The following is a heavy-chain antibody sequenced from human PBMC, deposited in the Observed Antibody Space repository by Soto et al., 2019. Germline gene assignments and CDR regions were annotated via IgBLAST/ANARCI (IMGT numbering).Heavy chain of an antibody. CDR1: GFTFSSYA. D-gene: IGHD6-13*01. Sequence: EVQLLESGGGLVQPGGSLRLSCAASGFTFSSYAMSWVRQAPGKGLEWVSAISGSGSTIYYADSVKGRFTISRDNAKNSLYLQMNSLRAEDTAVYYCARSRSSRVRYYYYGMDVWGQGTTVTVSS. CDR2: ISGSGSTI. J-gene: IGHJ6*02. V-gene: IGHV3-23*01. CDR3: ARSRSSRVRYYYYGMDV.